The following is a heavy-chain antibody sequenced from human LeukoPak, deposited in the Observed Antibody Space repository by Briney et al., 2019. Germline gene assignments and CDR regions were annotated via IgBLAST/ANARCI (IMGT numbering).Heavy chain of an antibody. V-gene: IGHV4-59*08. CDR3: ARHYVGYGVLEY. J-gene: IGHJ4*01. CDR1: GGSIISYY. CDR2: IYYTGIT. D-gene: IGHD3-3*01. Sequence: SETLSLTCSVSGGSIISYYWSWIRQSSVKGLEWIGYIYYTGITNYNPSLKSRVTISVDTSKNQFSLKLTSVTAADTAVYYCARHYVGYGVLEYWGHGSLVTVSS.